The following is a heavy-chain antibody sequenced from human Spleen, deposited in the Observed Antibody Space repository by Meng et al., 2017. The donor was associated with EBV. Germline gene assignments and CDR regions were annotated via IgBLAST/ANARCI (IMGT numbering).Heavy chain of an antibody. V-gene: IGHV1-46*01. CDR3: AREGVVIAQDY. CDR2: IHPGGGST. J-gene: IGHJ4*02. Sequence: VQLVQSGAEVKKPGASVKVSCKASGYTFSSYYLHWVRQAPGQGLEWMGIIHPGGGSTSYAQKFLGRVTMTRDTSTSTVYMELSSLRYEDTAVYYCAREGVVIAQDYWDQGTLVTVSS. D-gene: IGHD2-21*01. CDR1: GYTFSSYY.